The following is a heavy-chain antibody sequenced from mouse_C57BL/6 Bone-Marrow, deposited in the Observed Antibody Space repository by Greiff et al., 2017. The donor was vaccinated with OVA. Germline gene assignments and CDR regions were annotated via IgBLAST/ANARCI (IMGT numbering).Heavy chain of an antibody. D-gene: IGHD1-1*01. CDR1: GYTFTDYY. CDR3: ARWGNYGSRLRPFAY. V-gene: IGHV1-77*01. CDR2: IGPGSGST. Sequence: QVQLQQSGAELVKPGASVKISCKASGYTFTDYYINWVKQRPGQGLEWIGKIGPGSGSTYYNEKFKGKATLTADKSSSTAYMQLSSLTSEDCAVYFCARWGNYGSRLRPFAYWGQGTLVTVSA. J-gene: IGHJ3*01.